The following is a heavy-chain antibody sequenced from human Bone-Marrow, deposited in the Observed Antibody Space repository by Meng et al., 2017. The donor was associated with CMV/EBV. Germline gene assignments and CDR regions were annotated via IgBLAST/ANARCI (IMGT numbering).Heavy chain of an antibody. D-gene: IGHD2-2*02. CDR1: GYTFTSYG. CDR2: IIPILGIA. Sequence: SSVKVSCKGSGYTFTSYGISWVRQAPGQGLEWMGGIIPILGIANYAQKFQGRVTITADKSTSTAYMELSSLRSEDTAVYYCAREELVPAAIQTPFWSGYDYWGQGTLVTVSS. V-gene: IGHV1-69*10. J-gene: IGHJ4*02. CDR3: AREELVPAAIQTPFWSGYDY.